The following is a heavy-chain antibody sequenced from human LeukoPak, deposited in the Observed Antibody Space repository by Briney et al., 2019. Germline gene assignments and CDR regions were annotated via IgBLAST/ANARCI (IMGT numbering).Heavy chain of an antibody. D-gene: IGHD2-2*01. CDR3: ARVVVPAGHVDY. CDR1: GGTFSSYA. CDR2: IIPIFGTA. Sequence: GSSVKVSCKASGGTFSSYAISWVRRAPGQGLEWMGGIIPIFGTANYAQKFQGRVTITADESTSTAYMELSSLRSEDTAVYYCARVVVPAGHVDYWGQGTLVTVSS. J-gene: IGHJ4*02. V-gene: IGHV1-69*01.